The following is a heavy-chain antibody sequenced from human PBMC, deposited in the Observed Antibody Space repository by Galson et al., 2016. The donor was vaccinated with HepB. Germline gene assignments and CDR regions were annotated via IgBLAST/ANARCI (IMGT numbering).Heavy chain of an antibody. D-gene: IGHD3-10*01. J-gene: IGHJ6*02. CDR1: GYTFSSYG. CDR3: ARDEMVRGVFYYDVGV. Sequence: SVKVSCKASGYTFSSYGISWVRQAPGQGLEWMGWISAYNGNTNYAQKLQGRVTMTTDTSTTTAYMELRSLRSDDTAVYYCARDEMVRGVFYYDVGVWGQGTPVTVSS. V-gene: IGHV1-18*01. CDR2: ISAYNGNT.